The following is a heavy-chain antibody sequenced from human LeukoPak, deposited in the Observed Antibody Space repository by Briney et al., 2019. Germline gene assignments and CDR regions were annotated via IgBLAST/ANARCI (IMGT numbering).Heavy chain of an antibody. J-gene: IGHJ4*02. D-gene: IGHD3-22*01. CDR3: AKESPYYSDRDYYFDY. V-gene: IGHV3-23*01. Sequence: GGSLRLSCAASGFTFSSYAMSWVRQAPGKGLELVSAISASAGGRTYYADSVKGRFSISRDDSRNTVYLQMNSLRAEDTAVYYCAKESPYYSDRDYYFDYWGQGTLVTVSS. CDR2: ISASAGGRT. CDR1: GFTFSSYA.